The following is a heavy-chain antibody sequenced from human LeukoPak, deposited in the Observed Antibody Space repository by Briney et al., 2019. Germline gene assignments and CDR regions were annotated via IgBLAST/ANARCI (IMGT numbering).Heavy chain of an antibody. V-gene: IGHV1-46*01. Sequence: ASVKVSCKASGGTFSSYAISWVRQAPGQGLEWMGIFNPSGGSTSYAQKFQGRVTMTSDTSTSTVYMELSSLKSEDTAVYYCARREPTLRSALSLDYWGQGTLVTVSS. J-gene: IGHJ4*02. D-gene: IGHD3-3*01. CDR1: GGTFSSYA. CDR2: FNPSGGST. CDR3: ARREPTLRSALSLDY.